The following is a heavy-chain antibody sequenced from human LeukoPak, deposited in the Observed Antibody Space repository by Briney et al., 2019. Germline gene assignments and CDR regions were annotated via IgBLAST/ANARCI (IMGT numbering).Heavy chain of an antibody. J-gene: IGHJ4*02. V-gene: IGHV1-2*02. Sequence: ASVKVSYKASGYTLTVYYMHWVRQAPGQGLEWMGWINPYTGGTNYAEKFEGRVTMTRDTSISTAYMELSRLRSDDTAVYYCARDPTQVDTTIPTGFDYWGQGTLVTVSS. CDR1: GYTLTVYY. CDR3: ARDPTQVDTTIPTGFDY. D-gene: IGHD5-18*01. CDR2: INPYTGGT.